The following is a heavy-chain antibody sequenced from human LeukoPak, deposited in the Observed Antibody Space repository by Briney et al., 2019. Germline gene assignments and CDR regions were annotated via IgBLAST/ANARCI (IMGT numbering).Heavy chain of an antibody. Sequence: GASVKVSCKASGYTFTGSYMHWVRQAPGQGLEWMGWINPNSGGTNYAQKFQGRVTMTRDTSITTAYMELSRLRSDDTAVYYCARRWQQLTSLDYWGQGTLVTVSS. D-gene: IGHD6-13*01. CDR3: ARRWQQLTSLDY. CDR1: GYTFTGSY. CDR2: INPNSGGT. V-gene: IGHV1-2*02. J-gene: IGHJ4*02.